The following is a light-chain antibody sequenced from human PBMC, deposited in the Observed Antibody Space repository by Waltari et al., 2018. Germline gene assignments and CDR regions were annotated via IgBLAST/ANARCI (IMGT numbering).Light chain of an antibody. CDR1: WSTIRAGYD. CDR2: GVN. CDR3: QSYDTSLGVV. J-gene: IGLJ2*01. Sequence: QSVLTQPPSVSGAPGQRVTIPCPCSWSTIRAGYDVHWYQQLPGKAPTLLVYGVNTRPPGVPDRFFGSKSGTSASLAIPGLQPEDEADYYCQSYDTSLGVVFGGGTKLTVL. V-gene: IGLV1-40*01.